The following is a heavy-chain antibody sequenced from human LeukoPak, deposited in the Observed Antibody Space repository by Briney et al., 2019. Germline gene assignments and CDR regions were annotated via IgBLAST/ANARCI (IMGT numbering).Heavy chain of an antibody. CDR2: IYYSGST. Sequence: SETLSLTCTVSGGSISSSSYYWGWIRQPPGKGLEWIGSIYYSGSTYYNPSLKSRVTISVDTSKNQFSLKLSSVTAADTAVYYCARRDYGGNSGWFDPWGQGTLVTVSS. CDR3: ARRDYGGNSGWFDP. D-gene: IGHD4-23*01. CDR1: GGSISSSSYY. J-gene: IGHJ5*02. V-gene: IGHV4-39*01.